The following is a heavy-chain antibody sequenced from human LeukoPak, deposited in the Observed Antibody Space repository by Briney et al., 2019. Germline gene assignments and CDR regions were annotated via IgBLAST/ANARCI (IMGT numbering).Heavy chain of an antibody. CDR2: INPNSGGT. J-gene: IGHJ4*02. CDR3: AAYSGSYGGSFDY. D-gene: IGHD1-26*01. Sequence: ASVKVSCKASGYTFTDYYMNWVQQAPGQGLEWMGWINPNSGGTNSAQKFQGRVTMTRDTSISTAYMELNRLTSDDTAVYYCAAYSGSYGGSFDYWGQGTLVTVSS. V-gene: IGHV1-2*02. CDR1: GYTFTDYY.